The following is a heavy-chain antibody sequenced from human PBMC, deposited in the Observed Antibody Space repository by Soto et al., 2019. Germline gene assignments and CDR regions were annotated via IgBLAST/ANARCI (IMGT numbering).Heavy chain of an antibody. CDR3: ARVGATAEFDS. Sequence: QVQLQESGPGLVKPSETLSLTCTVSGGSINTYYWSWIRQPPGKGLEWIGYMSYPGRTDFNPSLASRVTSSGDRSKNQFSLKLRSVTAAATAVYYCARVGATAEFDSWGQGTRVTVSS. D-gene: IGHD1-26*01. CDR1: GGSINTYY. J-gene: IGHJ4*02. V-gene: IGHV4-59*01. CDR2: MSYPGRT.